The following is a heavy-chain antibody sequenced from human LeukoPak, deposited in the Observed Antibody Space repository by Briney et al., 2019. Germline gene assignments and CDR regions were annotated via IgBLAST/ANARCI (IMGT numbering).Heavy chain of an antibody. V-gene: IGHV3-30*18. D-gene: IGHD3-9*01. CDR3: AKEDDTVCSFDY. Sequence: GGSLRLSCAASGFTFSSYGMHWVRQAPGKGLEWMAVISYDGSNKYYADSVKGRFTISRDNSKNTLYLQMNSLRAEDTAMYYCAKEDDTVCSFDYWGQGTLVTVSS. J-gene: IGHJ4*02. CDR2: ISYDGSNK. CDR1: GFTFSSYG.